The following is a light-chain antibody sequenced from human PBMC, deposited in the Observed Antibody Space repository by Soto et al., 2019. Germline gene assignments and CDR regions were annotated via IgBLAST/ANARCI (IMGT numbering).Light chain of an antibody. V-gene: IGKV3-11*01. Sequence: EIVLTQSPATLSLSPGEGATLSCRASQSVGRYLAWYQQKPGQAPRLLIYDASNRATGIPARFSGSGSGTDFTLTISSLEPEDFALSYCQQRSSWPRTFGRGTKVEIK. CDR2: DAS. CDR3: QQRSSWPRT. CDR1: QSVGRY. J-gene: IGKJ1*01.